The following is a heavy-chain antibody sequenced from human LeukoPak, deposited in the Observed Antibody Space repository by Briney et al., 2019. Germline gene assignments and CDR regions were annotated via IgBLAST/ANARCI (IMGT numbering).Heavy chain of an antibody. V-gene: IGHV4-59*02. CDR2: IYYSGST. CDR1: GGSVNNYD. J-gene: IGHJ5*02. Sequence: KPSETLSLTCTVSGGSVNNYDWSWIRQPPRKGLEYIGYIYYSGSTNYNPSLKSRVTISVDTSKNQFSLNLKSVNAADTAVYYCARDRAEGGGYWFDPWGEGSMVTVSS. CDR3: ARDRAEGGGYWFDP. D-gene: IGHD5-12*01.